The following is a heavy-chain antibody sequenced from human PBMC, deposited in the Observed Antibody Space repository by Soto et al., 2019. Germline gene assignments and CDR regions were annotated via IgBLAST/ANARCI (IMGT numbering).Heavy chain of an antibody. Sequence: QMQLVQSGAEVKKPGSSVKVSCKASGGTFGNLGISWLRQAPGQGLEWMGGTIPIFDTPDYAEKFRDRLPITADATSTAYIDLTSLSSEDTATYYCARDREDGSGTKYNWLDSWGQGTLVTVSS. CDR1: GGTFGNLG. V-gene: IGHV1-69*01. D-gene: IGHD3-10*01. CDR3: ARDREDGSGTKYNWLDS. CDR2: TIPIFDTP. J-gene: IGHJ5*01.